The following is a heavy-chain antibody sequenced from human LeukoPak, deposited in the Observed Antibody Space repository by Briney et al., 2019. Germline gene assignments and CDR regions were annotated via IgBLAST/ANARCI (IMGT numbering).Heavy chain of an antibody. CDR2: IYYSGST. D-gene: IGHD4-17*01. V-gene: IGHV4-59*01. CDR1: GGFISSYY. Sequence: PSETLSLTCTVSGGFISSYYWSWIRQSPGKGLEWIGYIYYSGSTNYNPSLKSRVTISVDTSKNQFSLKLSSVTAADTAVYYCARVRFGDYEDYWGQGTLVTVSS. CDR3: ARVRFGDYEDY. J-gene: IGHJ4*02.